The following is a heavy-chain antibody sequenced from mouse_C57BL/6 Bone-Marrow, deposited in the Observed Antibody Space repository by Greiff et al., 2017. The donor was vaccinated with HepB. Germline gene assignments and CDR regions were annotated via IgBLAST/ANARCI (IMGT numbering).Heavy chain of an antibody. CDR1: GYTFTSYG. V-gene: IGHV1-81*01. CDR2: IYPRSGNT. J-gene: IGHJ4*01. D-gene: IGHD1-1*01. Sequence: VQLQESGAELARPGASVKLSCKASGYTFTSYGISWVKQRTGQGLEWIGEIYPRSGNTYYNEKFKGKATLTADKSSSTAYMELRSLTSEDSAVYFCARYLAVVATNYYAMDYWGQGTSVTVSS. CDR3: ARYLAVVATNYYAMDY.